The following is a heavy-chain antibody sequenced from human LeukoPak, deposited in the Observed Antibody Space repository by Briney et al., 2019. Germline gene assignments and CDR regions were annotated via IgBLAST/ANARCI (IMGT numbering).Heavy chain of an antibody. CDR1: GFTFSSYA. CDR3: AKDSLGXFWSGSXYXMDV. V-gene: IGHV3-23*01. Sequence: GGSLRLSCAASGFTFSSYAMSWVRQAPGKGLEWVSAISGSGGSTYYADSVKGRFTISRDNSKNTLYLQMNSLRAEDTAVYYCAKDSLGXFWSGSXYXMDVWGQGTTVTVS. CDR2: ISGSGGST. J-gene: IGHJ6*02. D-gene: IGHD3-3*01.